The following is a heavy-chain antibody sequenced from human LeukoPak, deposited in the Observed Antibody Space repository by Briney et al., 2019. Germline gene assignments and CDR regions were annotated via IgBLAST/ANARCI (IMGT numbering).Heavy chain of an antibody. Sequence: PGGSLRLSCAASGFTFSSYAMSWVRQAPGKGLEWMGIIYPGDSDTRYSPSFQGQVTISADKSISTAYLQWSSLKASDTAMYYCARAVSGWYFGGYYFDYWGQGTLVTVSS. D-gene: IGHD6-19*01. CDR1: GFTFSSYA. CDR3: ARAVSGWYFGGYYFDY. CDR2: IYPGDSDT. V-gene: IGHV5-51*01. J-gene: IGHJ4*02.